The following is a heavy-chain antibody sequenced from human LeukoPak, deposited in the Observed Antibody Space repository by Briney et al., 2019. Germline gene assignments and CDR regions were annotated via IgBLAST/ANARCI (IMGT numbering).Heavy chain of an antibody. CDR2: ISYDGSNK. Sequence: PGGSLRLSCAASGFTFSSYGMHWVRQAPGKGLEWVAVISYDGSNKYYADSVKGRFTISRDNSKNTLYLQMNSLRAEDTAVYYCAKDRYDILTGYYEYYFDYWGQGTLVTVSS. CDR3: AKDRYDILTGYYEYYFDY. CDR1: GFTFSSYG. V-gene: IGHV3-30*18. D-gene: IGHD3-9*01. J-gene: IGHJ4*02.